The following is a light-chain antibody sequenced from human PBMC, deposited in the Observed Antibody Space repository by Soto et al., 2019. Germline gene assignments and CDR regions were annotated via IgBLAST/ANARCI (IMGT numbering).Light chain of an antibody. CDR2: GAS. V-gene: IGKV3-15*01. Sequence: EIVMTQSPATLSVSPGERATLSCRASQSVSTNLVWYQQKPGQAPRLLIYGASTRTTGVPGRFSGTGSGTEFTLTISSLKSEDSAVYYCQQYNHWWTFGQGTKVEI. J-gene: IGKJ1*01. CDR1: QSVSTN. CDR3: QQYNHWWT.